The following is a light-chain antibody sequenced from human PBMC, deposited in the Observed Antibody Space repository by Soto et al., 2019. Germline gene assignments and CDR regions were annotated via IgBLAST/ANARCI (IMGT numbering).Light chain of an antibody. CDR2: DVS. CDR3: CSYTSSSTLVV. Sequence: QSALTQPASVSGSPGQSITISCTGTSSDVGGYNYVSWYQQHPGKAPKLMIYDVSNRPSGVSNGFSGSKSGNTASLTISGLHAEDEADYYCCSYTSSSTLVVFGGGTKLTVL. V-gene: IGLV2-14*01. CDR1: SSDVGGYNY. J-gene: IGLJ2*01.